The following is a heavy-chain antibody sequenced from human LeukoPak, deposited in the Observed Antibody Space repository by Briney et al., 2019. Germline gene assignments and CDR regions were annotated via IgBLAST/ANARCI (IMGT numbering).Heavy chain of an antibody. CDR2: IKSESSGATT. CDR1: GFSISDDW. Sequence: NAGGSLRLSCAASGFSISDDWTSWVRQAPGKGLEWVGRIKSESSGATTHYAAPVKGRFTISRDDSKNTLYLQLNSLKTDDTAVYYCTLIKGWGSGTYYLDYWGQGSLVTVSS. CDR3: TLIKGWGSGTYYLDY. J-gene: IGHJ4*02. D-gene: IGHD3-10*01. V-gene: IGHV3-15*01.